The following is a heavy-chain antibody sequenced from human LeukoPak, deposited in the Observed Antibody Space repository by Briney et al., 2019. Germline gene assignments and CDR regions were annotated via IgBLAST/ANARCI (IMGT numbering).Heavy chain of an antibody. CDR1: GFTFSSYA. J-gene: IGHJ6*02. CDR3: ARDAFLCSGGSCYFYYYYYGMDV. Sequence: GGSLRLSCAASGFTFSSYAMHWVRQAPGKGLEWVAVISYGGSNKYYADSVKGRFTISRDNSKNTLYLQMNSLRAEDTAVYYCARDAFLCSGGSCYFYYYYYGMDVWGQGTTVTVSS. V-gene: IGHV3-30-3*01. CDR2: ISYGGSNK. D-gene: IGHD2-15*01.